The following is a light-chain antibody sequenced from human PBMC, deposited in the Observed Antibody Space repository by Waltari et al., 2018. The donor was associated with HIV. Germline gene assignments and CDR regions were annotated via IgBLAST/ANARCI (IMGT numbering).Light chain of an antibody. Sequence: SYELTQPPSVSVSPGQTARITCSGDALPKQYAYWYHQKPGQALVLVIYKDTERPSGIPERFSGSSSGTTVTLTISGVQAEDEADYYCQSADSSGTWVFGGGTKLTVL. V-gene: IGLV3-25*03. CDR1: ALPKQY. CDR3: QSADSSGTWV. CDR2: KDT. J-gene: IGLJ3*02.